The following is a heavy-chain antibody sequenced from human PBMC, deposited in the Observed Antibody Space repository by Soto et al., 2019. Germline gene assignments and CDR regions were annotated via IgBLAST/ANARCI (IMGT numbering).Heavy chain of an antibody. J-gene: IGHJ4*02. Sequence: SETLSLTCTVSGASVSGDYWSWIRQPPGKGLECIGYISNNGDTNYSPSLRSRVTMSLDTSRNQFSLKLTSVTAADTAVYYCARTARRFDYWGQGTLVTVSS. CDR1: GASVSGDY. CDR2: ISNNGDT. CDR3: ARTARRFDY. D-gene: IGHD6-6*01. V-gene: IGHV4-59*02.